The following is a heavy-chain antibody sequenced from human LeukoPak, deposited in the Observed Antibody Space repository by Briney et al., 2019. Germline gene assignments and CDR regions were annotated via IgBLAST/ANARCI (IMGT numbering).Heavy chain of an antibody. Sequence: GGSLRLSCAVHGLNLSNYGMRWVRQARGKGLEWVEGISDSGGRTPYADSVKGRFTISRDNPNNTLYLQMNGLRAEDTAVYFCAKRGVVIRVILVGFHKEAYYFDSWGQGALVTVSS. V-gene: IGHV3-23*01. J-gene: IGHJ4*02. CDR3: AKRGVVIRVILVGFHKEAYYFDS. CDR2: ISDSGGRT. CDR1: GLNLSNYG. D-gene: IGHD3-22*01.